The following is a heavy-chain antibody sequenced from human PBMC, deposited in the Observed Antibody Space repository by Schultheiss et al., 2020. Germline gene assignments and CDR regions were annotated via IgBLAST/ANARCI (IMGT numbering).Heavy chain of an antibody. D-gene: IGHD6-13*01. Sequence: ASVKVSCKASGYTFTGYDINWVRQATGQGLEWMGWMNTNTANAGYAHKFQGRVTVTTDTSMSTAYMELSSLTSEDTAVYYCARNSSTWYGESSDAFDIWGQGTMVTVSS. CDR3: ARNSSTWYGESSDAFDI. CDR2: MNTNTANA. V-gene: IGHV1-8*01. J-gene: IGHJ3*02. CDR1: GYTFTGYD.